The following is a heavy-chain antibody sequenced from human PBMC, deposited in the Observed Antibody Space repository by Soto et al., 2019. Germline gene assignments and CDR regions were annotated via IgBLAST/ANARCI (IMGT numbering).Heavy chain of an antibody. V-gene: IGHV3-48*01. J-gene: IGHJ4*02. Sequence: EVQLVESGGGLVQPGGSLRLSCAASGFTFSSYSMNWVRQAPGKGLEWVSYISSISSTIYYADSVKGRFTISRDNAKNSLYLQMNSLRAEDTAVYYCAGFPPFGVVPGFDYWGQGTLVTVSS. CDR2: ISSISSTI. CDR1: GFTFSSYS. D-gene: IGHD3-3*01. CDR3: AGFPPFGVVPGFDY.